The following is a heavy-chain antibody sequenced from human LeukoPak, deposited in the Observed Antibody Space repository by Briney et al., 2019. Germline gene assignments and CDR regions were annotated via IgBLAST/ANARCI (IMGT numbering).Heavy chain of an antibody. J-gene: IGHJ4*02. CDR2: ISSSSSYI. CDR1: GFTFSSYS. CDR3: ARPGYFDYEFDY. Sequence: PGGSLRLSCAASGFTFSSYSMNWVRQAPGKGLEWVSSISSSSSYIYYADSVKGRFTTSRDNAKNSLYLQMNSLRAEDTAVYYCARPGYFDYEFDYLGQGTLVTVSS. D-gene: IGHD4-17*01. V-gene: IGHV3-21*01.